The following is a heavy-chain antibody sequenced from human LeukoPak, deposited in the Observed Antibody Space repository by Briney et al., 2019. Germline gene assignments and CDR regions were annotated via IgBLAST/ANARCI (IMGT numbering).Heavy chain of an antibody. CDR1: GGTFSSYA. CDR2: ISAYNGNT. Sequence: ASVKVSCKASGGTFSSYAISWVRQAPGQGLEWMGWISAYNGNTNYAQKLQGRVTMTTDTSTSTAYMELRSLRSDDTAVYYCARVKLLDCSGGSCYFGEQNYWGQGTLVTVSS. D-gene: IGHD2-15*01. J-gene: IGHJ4*02. CDR3: ARVKLLDCSGGSCYFGEQNY. V-gene: IGHV1-18*01.